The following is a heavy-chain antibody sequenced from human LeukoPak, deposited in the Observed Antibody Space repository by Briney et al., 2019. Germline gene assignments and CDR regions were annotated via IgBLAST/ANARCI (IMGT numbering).Heavy chain of an antibody. CDR1: GGSISSSSYY. D-gene: IGHD4-17*01. J-gene: IGHJ5*02. CDR2: IYYSGST. V-gene: IGHV4-39*01. CDR3: ARADYGDYVVESYWFDP. Sequence: SETLSLTCTVSGGSISSSSYYWGWIRQPPGKGLEWIGSIYYSGSTYYNPSLKSRVTISVDTSKNQFSLKLSSVTAADTAVYYCARADYGDYVVESYWFDPWGQGTLVTVSS.